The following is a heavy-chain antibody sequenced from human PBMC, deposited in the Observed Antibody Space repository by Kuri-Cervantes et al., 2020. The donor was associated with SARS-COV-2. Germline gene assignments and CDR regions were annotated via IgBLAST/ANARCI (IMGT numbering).Heavy chain of an antibody. CDR2: ISYDGSNK. V-gene: IGHV3-30-3*01. D-gene: IGHD3-3*01. CDR1: GFTFSSCA. Sequence: SLKISCAASGFTFSSCAMHWVRPAPGKGLEWVAVISYDGSNKYYADSVKGRFTISRDNSKNTLYLQMDSLRAEDTAVYYCARGNDFWSGRDWYFDLWGRGTLVTVSS. J-gene: IGHJ2*01. CDR3: ARGNDFWSGRDWYFDL.